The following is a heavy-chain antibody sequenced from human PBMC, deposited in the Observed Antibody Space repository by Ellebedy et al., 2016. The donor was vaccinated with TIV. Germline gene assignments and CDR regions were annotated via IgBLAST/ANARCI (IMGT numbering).Heavy chain of an antibody. D-gene: IGHD1-26*01. Sequence: GESLKISCAASGFTFSLNWMYWVRQAPGKGLEWVANIKLDGSKRFYVDSVKGRITISRDNAKNSLYLQMNNLRAEDTAVYYCARDTLVGVTDSYFDYWGQGTLVTVSS. CDR2: IKLDGSKR. J-gene: IGHJ4*02. CDR1: GFTFSLNW. V-gene: IGHV3-7*03. CDR3: ARDTLVGVTDSYFDY.